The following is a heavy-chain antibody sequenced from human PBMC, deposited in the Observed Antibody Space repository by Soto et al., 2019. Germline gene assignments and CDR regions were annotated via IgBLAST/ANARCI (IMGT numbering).Heavy chain of an antibody. CDR2: IYTSGST. V-gene: IGHV4-4*07. D-gene: IGHD3-9*01. CDR1: GGSISSYY. J-gene: IGHJ6*02. CDR3: AGRLLRYFDWLLRDTGTNYYYYGMDV. Sequence: QVQLQESGPGLVKPSETLSLTCTVSGGSISSYYWSWIRQPAGKGLEWIGRIYTSGSTNYNPSLKSRVTMSVDTSKNQFSLKLSSVTAADTAVYYCAGRLLRYFDWLLRDTGTNYYYYGMDVWGQGTTVTVSS.